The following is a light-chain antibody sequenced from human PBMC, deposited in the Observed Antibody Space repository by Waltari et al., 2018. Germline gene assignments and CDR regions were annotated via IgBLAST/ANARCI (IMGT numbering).Light chain of an antibody. Sequence: DTVMTQSPATLPVSPGEGATLFWRASQSVSSNLAWYPQIPGQAPRLLIYGASARATGIPARFSGSGAGTGFTLTISSLQSEDFVVYYCHQYNNWPWTFGQGTKVEIK. V-gene: IGKV3-15*01. CDR3: HQYNNWPWT. CDR2: GAS. CDR1: QSVSSN. J-gene: IGKJ1*01.